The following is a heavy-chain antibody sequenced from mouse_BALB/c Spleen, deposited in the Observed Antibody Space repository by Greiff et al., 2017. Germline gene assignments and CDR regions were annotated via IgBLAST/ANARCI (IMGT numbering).Heavy chain of an antibody. CDR1: GFTFSSFG. D-gene: IGHD4-1*01. V-gene: IGHV5-17*02. CDR3: ARAGGAY. Sequence: EVMLVESGGGLVQPGGSRKLSCAASGFTFSSFGMHWVRQAPEKGLEWVAYISSGSSTIYYADTVKGRITISRDNPKNTLFLQMTSLRSEDTAMYYCARAGGAYWGQGTLVTVSA. J-gene: IGHJ3*01. CDR2: ISSGSSTI.